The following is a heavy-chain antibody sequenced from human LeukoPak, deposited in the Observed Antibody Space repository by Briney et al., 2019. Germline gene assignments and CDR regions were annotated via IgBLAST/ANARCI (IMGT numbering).Heavy chain of an antibody. D-gene: IGHD7-27*01. Sequence: GGSLRLSCAASGFVFSDYSMNWVRQAPGKGLEWVSNIRGSGSGSGSGMYYADSVKVRFTISRDNAKNSLYLQMSSLRAEDTAFYYCARDNNWGFDFWGQGALVTVSS. J-gene: IGHJ4*02. CDR2: IRGSGSGSGSGM. CDR3: ARDNNWGFDF. CDR1: GFVFSDYS. V-gene: IGHV3-48*04.